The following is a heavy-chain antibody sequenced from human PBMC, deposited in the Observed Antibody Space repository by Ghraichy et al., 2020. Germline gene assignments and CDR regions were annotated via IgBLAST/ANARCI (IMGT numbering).Heavy chain of an antibody. V-gene: IGHV4-61*01. J-gene: IGHJ6*02. D-gene: IGHD1-7*01. CDR1: GGSVSSGSYY. Sequence: SETLSLTCTVSGGSVSSGSYYWSWIRQPPGKGLEWIGYIYHSGSTNYNPSLKSRVTISVDTSKNQFSLKLSSVTAADTAVYYCARDRELPSPGMDVWGQGTTVTVSS. CDR2: IYHSGST. CDR3: ARDRELPSPGMDV.